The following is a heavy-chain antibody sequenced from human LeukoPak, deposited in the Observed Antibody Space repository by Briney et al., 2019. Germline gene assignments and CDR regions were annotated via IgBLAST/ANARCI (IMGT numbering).Heavy chain of an antibody. D-gene: IGHD6-6*01. J-gene: IGHJ4*02. V-gene: IGHV3-23*01. CDR3: AKGYRYSSSSNYFDY. CDR2: FSGSGGST. Sequence: AFSGSGGSTYYADSVTGGLIISRDNSKNKLYLQMKSLRDEETAVYYSAKGYRYSSSSNYFDYWGQGTLVTVSS.